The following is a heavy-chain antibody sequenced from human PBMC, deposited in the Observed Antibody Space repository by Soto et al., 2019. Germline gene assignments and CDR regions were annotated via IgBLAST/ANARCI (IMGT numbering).Heavy chain of an antibody. CDR3: ASNLDPLDAFDI. CDR1: GYTLTSYY. CDR2: INPSGGST. Sequence: ASVKVSCKASGYTLTSYYMHWLRQAPGQGLEWMGIINPSGGSTSYAQKFQGRVTMTRDTSTSTVYMELSSLRSEDTAVYYCASNLDPLDAFDIWGQGTMVTVSS. V-gene: IGHV1-46*01. J-gene: IGHJ3*02.